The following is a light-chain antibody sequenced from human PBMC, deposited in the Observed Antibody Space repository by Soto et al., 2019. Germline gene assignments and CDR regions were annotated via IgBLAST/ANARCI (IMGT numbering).Light chain of an antibody. J-gene: IGKJ1*01. Sequence: IVMTQSPAPLSVSPGERAPLSCRASQSVSSNLAWYQQKPGQAPRLLIYGASTRATGIPARFSGSGSGTEFTLTISSLQSEDFAVYYCQQYNNWPPRGTFGQGTKVEIK. CDR3: QQYNNWPPRGT. CDR2: GAS. V-gene: IGKV3-15*01. CDR1: QSVSSN.